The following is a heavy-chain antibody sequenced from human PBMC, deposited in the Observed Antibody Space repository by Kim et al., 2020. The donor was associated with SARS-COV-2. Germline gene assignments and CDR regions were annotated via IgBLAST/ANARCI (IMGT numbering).Heavy chain of an antibody. Sequence: AESVKGRFTISRDNSQNTVSLQMSSLRDEDTAAYFCARGDTASYYLTRFDYWGQGSLVTVSS. D-gene: IGHD1-26*01. J-gene: IGHJ4*02. V-gene: IGHV3-23*01. CDR3: ARGDTASYYLTRFDY.